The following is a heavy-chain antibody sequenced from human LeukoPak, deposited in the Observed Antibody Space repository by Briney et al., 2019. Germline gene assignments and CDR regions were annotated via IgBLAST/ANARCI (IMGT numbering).Heavy chain of an antibody. Sequence: GGSLRLSCALSGFTSSSYWMHWVRQAPGKGLVWVSRLNSDGSSTNYADSVKGRFTISRDNAKNTLYLQMNSLRAEDTAVYYCAKSHGYSYGFDYWGQGTLVTVSS. CDR2: LNSDGSST. CDR1: GFTSSSYW. CDR3: AKSHGYSYGFDY. D-gene: IGHD5-18*01. V-gene: IGHV3-74*01. J-gene: IGHJ4*02.